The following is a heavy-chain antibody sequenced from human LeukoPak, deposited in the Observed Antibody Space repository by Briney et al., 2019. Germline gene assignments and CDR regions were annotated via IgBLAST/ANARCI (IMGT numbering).Heavy chain of an antibody. CDR2: IYYSGST. D-gene: IGHD3-16*01. J-gene: IGHJ5*02. Sequence: SETLSLTCTVSGGSISSGGYYWSWIRQHPGQGLEWIGYIYYSGSTYYNPSLKSRVTISVDTSKNQFSLKVTPVTAADTAVYYCAKPTPVWGGWFDPWGQGTLVTVSS. V-gene: IGHV4-31*03. CDR3: AKPTPVWGGWFDP. CDR1: GGSISSGGYY.